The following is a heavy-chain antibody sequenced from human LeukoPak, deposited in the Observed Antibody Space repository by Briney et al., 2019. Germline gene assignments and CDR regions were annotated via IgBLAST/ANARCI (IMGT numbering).Heavy chain of an antibody. D-gene: IGHD3-16*01. CDR3: ARDFRDKVVYSMGEGVLDY. J-gene: IGHJ4*02. V-gene: IGHV1-69*04. CDR1: GGTFSSYA. CDR2: IIPILGIA. Sequence: SVKVSCKASGGTFSSYAISWVRQAPGQGLEWMGRIIPILGIANYAQKFQGRVTITADKSTSTAYMELSSLRSEDTAVYYCARDFRDKVVYSMGEGVLDYWGQGTLVTVSS.